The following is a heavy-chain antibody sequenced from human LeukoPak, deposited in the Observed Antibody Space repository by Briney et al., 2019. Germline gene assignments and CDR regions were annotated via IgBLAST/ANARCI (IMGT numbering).Heavy chain of an antibody. CDR2: IKGDGST. D-gene: IGHD2-15*01. V-gene: IGHV3-66*01. Sequence: GGSLRLSCASTRLTLRSNYMRWVRQAPGKGLEWVSVIKGDGSTYTADSVKRRFTISRDKSKNTLYLQMNSLRAEDTAVYYCARAHWSGCSCYKHYFDYWGQGTLVTVSS. J-gene: IGHJ4*02. CDR3: ARAHWSGCSCYKHYFDY. CDR1: RLTLRSNY.